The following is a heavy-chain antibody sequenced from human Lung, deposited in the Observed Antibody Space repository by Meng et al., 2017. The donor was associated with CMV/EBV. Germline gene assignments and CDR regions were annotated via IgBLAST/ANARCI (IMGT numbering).Heavy chain of an antibody. CDR2: IYHSGST. V-gene: IGHV4-38-2*02. CDR1: GYSISSGYY. D-gene: IGHD4-11*01. Sequence: GSLRLXFTVSGYSISSGYYWGWIRQPPGKGLEWIGSIYHSGSTYYNPSLKSRVTISVDTSKNQFSLKVSSVTAADTAVYHCARSSSTVFWFDPWGQETLVTVSS. CDR3: ARSSSTVFWFDP. J-gene: IGHJ5*02.